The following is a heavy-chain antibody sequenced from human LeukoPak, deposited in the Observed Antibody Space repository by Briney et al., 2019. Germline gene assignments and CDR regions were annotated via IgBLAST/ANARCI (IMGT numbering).Heavy chain of an antibody. V-gene: IGHV3-7*05. CDR3: ASYGGGSEYYIGY. Sequence: PGGSLRLSCADSGFTFSRNRMTWVRQAPGKGLEWVATVEKDGSEKYYVDAVKGRFTISRDNAKNSLYLQMNSLRPEDTAVYYCASYGGGSEYYIGYWGQGTLVTVSS. D-gene: IGHD4/OR15-4a*01. J-gene: IGHJ4*02. CDR2: VEKDGSEK. CDR1: GFTFSRNR.